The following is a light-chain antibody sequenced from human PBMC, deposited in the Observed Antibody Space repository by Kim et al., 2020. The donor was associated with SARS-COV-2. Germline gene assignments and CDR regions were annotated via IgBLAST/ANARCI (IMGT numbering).Light chain of an antibody. J-gene: IGKJ2*01. CDR3: LQYKNAPYT. CDR2: HVS. V-gene: IGKV1-33*01. CDR1: QHISEY. Sequence: SASVRDRLTISCRTSQHISEYVNWYQQRPGKAPELLICHVSSLEEGVPSRFRGSGSETDFSFTINSLQPEHIASYFCLQYKNAPYTFGQETKLEI.